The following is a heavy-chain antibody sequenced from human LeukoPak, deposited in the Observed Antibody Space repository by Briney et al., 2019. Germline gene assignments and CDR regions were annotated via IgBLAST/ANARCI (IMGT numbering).Heavy chain of an antibody. CDR3: ARPYYYDSRIDP. D-gene: IGHD3-22*01. Sequence: SETLSLTCTVSGGSISSGDYYWSWIRQPPGKGLEWIGYMYYSGSTYYNPSLKSRATISVDTSKNQFSLKLSPVTAADTAVYYCARPYYYDSRIDPWGQGTLVTVSS. J-gene: IGHJ5*02. V-gene: IGHV4-30-4*01. CDR2: MYYSGST. CDR1: GGSISSGDYY.